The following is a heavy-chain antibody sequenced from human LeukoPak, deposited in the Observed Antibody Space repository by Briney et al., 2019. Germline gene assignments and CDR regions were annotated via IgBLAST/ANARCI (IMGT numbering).Heavy chain of an antibody. CDR3: AKEAIQLWSFYFDY. V-gene: IGHV3-30*18. J-gene: IGHJ4*02. CDR2: ISYDGSNK. CDR1: GFTFGSYG. Sequence: SLRLSCAASGFTFGSYGMHWVRQAPGKGLEWVAVISYDGSNKYYADSVKGRFTISRDNSKNTLYLQMNSLRAEDTAVYYCAKEAIQLWSFYFDYWGQGTLVTVSS. D-gene: IGHD5-18*01.